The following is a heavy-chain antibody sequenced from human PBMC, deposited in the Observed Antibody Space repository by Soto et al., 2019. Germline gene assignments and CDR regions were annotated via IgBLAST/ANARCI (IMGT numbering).Heavy chain of an antibody. V-gene: IGHV4-31*03. Sequence: QVQLQESGPGLVKPSQTLSLTCTVSGGSISSGDYYWSWIRQHPGKGLEWIGYIYYSGSTYYNPSLKCRVTISVDTSKNQFSLKLNSVTAADTAVYYCARWWSGSRQGFDPWGQGTLVTVSS. CDR3: ARWWSGSRQGFDP. CDR2: IYYSGST. CDR1: GGSISSGDYY. D-gene: IGHD3-3*01. J-gene: IGHJ5*02.